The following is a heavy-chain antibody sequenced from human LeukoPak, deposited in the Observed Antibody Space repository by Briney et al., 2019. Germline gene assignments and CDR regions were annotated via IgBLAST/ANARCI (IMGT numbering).Heavy chain of an antibody. CDR1: GGSISSSGNF. V-gene: IGHV4-39*01. CDR2: TYYSRNT. J-gene: IGHJ3*02. CDR3: ARATITMMVGIPADAFDI. D-gene: IGHD3-22*01. Sequence: PSETLSLTCTVSGGSISSSGNFWGWVRQPPGRGLEWIASTYYSRNTYYNPSLKSRVTISVDTSKNQFSLNLSSVTAADTAVYYCARATITMMVGIPADAFDIWGQGTMVTVSS.